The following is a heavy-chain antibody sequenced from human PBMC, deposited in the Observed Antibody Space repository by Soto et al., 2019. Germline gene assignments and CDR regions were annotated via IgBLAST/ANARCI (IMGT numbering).Heavy chain of an antibody. Sequence: SKTLSLTCTVSGGSISSSSYYWGWIRQPPGKGLEWIGSIYYSGSTYYNPSLKSRVTISVDTSKNQFSLKLSSVTAADTAVYYCARQKRFLEWLYSGYYYGMDVWGQGTTVTV. J-gene: IGHJ6*02. CDR2: IYYSGST. CDR1: GGSISSSSYY. V-gene: IGHV4-39*01. CDR3: ARQKRFLEWLYSGYYYGMDV. D-gene: IGHD3-3*01.